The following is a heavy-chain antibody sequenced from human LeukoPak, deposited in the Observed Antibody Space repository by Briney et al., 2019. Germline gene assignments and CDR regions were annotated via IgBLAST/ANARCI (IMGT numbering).Heavy chain of an antibody. D-gene: IGHD1-1*01. CDR3: ARDTNWNDGLDWFDP. Sequence: GASVKVSCKASGYTFTSYYMHWVRQAPGQGLEWMGIINPSGGSTSYAQKFQGRVTMTRDTSTSTVYMELSSLRSDDTAVYYCARDTNWNDGLDWFDPWGQGTLVTVSS. CDR1: GYTFTSYY. J-gene: IGHJ5*02. V-gene: IGHV1-46*01. CDR2: INPSGGST.